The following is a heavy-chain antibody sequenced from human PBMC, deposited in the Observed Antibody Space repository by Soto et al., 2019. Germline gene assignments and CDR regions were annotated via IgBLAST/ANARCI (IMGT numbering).Heavy chain of an antibody. CDR1: GYTFTSSG. CDR3: ARESPPADY. J-gene: IGHJ4*02. CDR2: IRAYNVNT. V-gene: IGHV1-18*01. Sequence: QVQLLQSGAEVKKPGAPVLFSCKASGYTFTSSGISWVRRAPGKGLEWMGWIRAYNVNTNYPQKLQGRVTMPTDTATRTAYMELRSLRSDDTAVYYCARESPPADYWGQGTLVTVSS.